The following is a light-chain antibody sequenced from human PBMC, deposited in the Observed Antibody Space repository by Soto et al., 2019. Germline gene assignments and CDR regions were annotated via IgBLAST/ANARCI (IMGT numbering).Light chain of an antibody. CDR2: SNN. CDR1: SSNIGSNT. V-gene: IGLV1-44*01. CDR3: QVWDSSSDHPVV. J-gene: IGLJ2*01. Sequence: QSVLTQPPSASGTPGQRVTISCSGSSSNIGSNTVNWYQQLPGTAPKLLIYSNNQRPSGVPDRFSGSKSGTSASLAISGLQSEDEADYYCQVWDSSSDHPVVFGGGTQLTVL.